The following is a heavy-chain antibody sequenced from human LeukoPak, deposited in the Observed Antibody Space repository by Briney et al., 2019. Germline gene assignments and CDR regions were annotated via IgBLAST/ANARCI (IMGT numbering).Heavy chain of an antibody. Sequence: PGGSLRLSCAASGFTFSSYWMSWVRQAPGKGLEWVANIKQDGSEKYYVDSVKGRFTISGDNAKNSLYLQMNSLRAEDTAVYYCARLHYDFWSGPQLYYFDYWGQGTLVTVSS. CDR2: IKQDGSEK. D-gene: IGHD3-3*01. V-gene: IGHV3-7*01. CDR3: ARLHYDFWSGPQLYYFDY. CDR1: GFTFSSYW. J-gene: IGHJ4*02.